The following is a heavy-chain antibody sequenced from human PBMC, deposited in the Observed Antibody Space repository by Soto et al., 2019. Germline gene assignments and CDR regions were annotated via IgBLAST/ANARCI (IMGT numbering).Heavy chain of an antibody. CDR3: ARAVGPFDY. Sequence: GGSLRLSCAASGFTFSTYGMHWVRQAPVNGLEFVAVIWHYLSNKFYAASVRGRFTISRYNSKNILYLQTNSLRVDYTALYYCARAVGPFDYWGQGT. CDR2: IWHYLSNK. J-gene: IGHJ4*02. CDR1: GFTFSTYG. V-gene: IGHV3-33*01.